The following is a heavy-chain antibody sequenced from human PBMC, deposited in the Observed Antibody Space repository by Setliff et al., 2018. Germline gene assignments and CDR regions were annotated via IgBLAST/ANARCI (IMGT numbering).Heavy chain of an antibody. CDR3: ARVEGYYNFWSGYFPYYYGMDV. CDR2: ISAYNGNT. V-gene: IGHV1-18*01. D-gene: IGHD3-3*01. Sequence: ASVKVSCKASGYTFTSYGISWVRQAPGQGLEWMGWISAYNGNTNYAQKLQGRVAMTTDTSTSTAYMELRSLRSDDTAVYYCARVEGYYNFWSGYFPYYYGMDVWGQGTTVT. CDR1: GYTFTSYG. J-gene: IGHJ6*02.